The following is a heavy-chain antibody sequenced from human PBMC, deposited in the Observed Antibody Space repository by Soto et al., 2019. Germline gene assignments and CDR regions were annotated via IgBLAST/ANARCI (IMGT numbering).Heavy chain of an antibody. CDR3: ARHSANNFDYYYYYMDV. CDR1: GGSISSSSYY. V-gene: IGHV4-39*01. D-gene: IGHD3-9*01. Sequence: SETLSLTCTVSGGSISSSSYYWGWIRQPPGKGLEWIGSIYYSGSTYYNPSLKSRVTISVDTSKNQFSLKLSSVTAADTAVYYCARHSANNFDYYYYYMDVWGKGTTVTVSS. CDR2: IYYSGST. J-gene: IGHJ6*03.